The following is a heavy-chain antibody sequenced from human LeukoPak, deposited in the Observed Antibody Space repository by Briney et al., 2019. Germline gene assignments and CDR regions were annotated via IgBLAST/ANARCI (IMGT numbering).Heavy chain of an antibody. Sequence: SQTLSLTCAIPGDSVSTASNAWYWIRQSPSRGLEWLGRTYYNSKWYTDYAVSVSGRTTINPDTSKNQFSLQLNSVTPEDTAVYYCAREEPGSYSIADAFDIWGQGTMVTVSS. CDR3: AREEPGSYSIADAFDI. CDR2: TYYNSKWYT. J-gene: IGHJ3*02. V-gene: IGHV6-1*01. D-gene: IGHD1-26*01. CDR1: GDSVSTASNA.